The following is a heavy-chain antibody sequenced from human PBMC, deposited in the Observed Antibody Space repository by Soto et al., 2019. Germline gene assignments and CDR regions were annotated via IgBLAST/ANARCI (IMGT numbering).Heavy chain of an antibody. CDR1: GYSFTSYW. D-gene: IGHD6-19*01. CDR3: ARGSSGWSDAFDI. Sequence: LGESLKISCKGSGYSFTSYWIGWVRQMPGKGLEWMGIIYPGDSDTRYSPSFQGQVTISADKSISTAYLQWSSLKASDTAVYYCARGSSGWSDAFDIWGQGTMVTVSS. V-gene: IGHV5-51*01. CDR2: IYPGDSDT. J-gene: IGHJ3*02.